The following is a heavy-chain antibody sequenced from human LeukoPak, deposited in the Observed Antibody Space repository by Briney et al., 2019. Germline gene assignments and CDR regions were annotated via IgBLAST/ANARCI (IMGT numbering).Heavy chain of an antibody. D-gene: IGHD2-15*01. CDR3: TKGXSGTSFDP. V-gene: IGHV3-23*01. Sequence: GGSLRLSCAASGSSSSSYAMSWVRQAPGEGLEWVSSASGSGGTTDYAHSVKGRFIISRDNPRNTLYLQMNSLRGEYTAIYYCTKGXSGTSFDPWGQGTLVTVSS. CDR1: GSSSSSYA. J-gene: IGHJ5*02. CDR2: ASGSGGTT.